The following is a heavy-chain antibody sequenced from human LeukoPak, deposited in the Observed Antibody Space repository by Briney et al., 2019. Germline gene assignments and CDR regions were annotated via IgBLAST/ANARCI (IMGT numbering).Heavy chain of an antibody. Sequence: PSETLSLTCTVSGGSISGYYWSWIRQPAGKGLEWIGRIYTSGSTNYNPSLKSRLAISLYKSRNQFSLKLSSVTAAATAVYYCARERPTVTTEVDSWGQGILVTVSS. D-gene: IGHD4-17*01. J-gene: IGHJ4*02. CDR2: IYTSGST. CDR3: ARERPTVTTEVDS. V-gene: IGHV4-4*07. CDR1: GGSISGYY.